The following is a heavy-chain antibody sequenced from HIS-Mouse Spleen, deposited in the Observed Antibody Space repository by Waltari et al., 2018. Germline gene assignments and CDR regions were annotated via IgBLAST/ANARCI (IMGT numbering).Heavy chain of an antibody. D-gene: IGHD4-4*01. V-gene: IGHV1-8*01. CDR1: GYTFTSYD. J-gene: IGHJ4*02. CDR2: MNPNSGKT. Sequence: QVQLVQSGAEVKKPGASVKVSCKASGYTFTSYDINWVRQATGQGLEWRGWMNPNSGKTGYAQKFQGRVTMTRNTSIRTAYMELSSLRSEDTAVYYCARGHDYSNYFDYWGQGTLVTVSS. CDR3: ARGHDYSNYFDY.